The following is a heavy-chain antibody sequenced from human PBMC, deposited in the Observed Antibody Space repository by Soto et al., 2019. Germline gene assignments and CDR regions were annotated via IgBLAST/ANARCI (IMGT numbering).Heavy chain of an antibody. D-gene: IGHD3-16*02. CDR1: GFTFSIYW. CDR2: IKPDGSEK. CDR3: ARDYL. V-gene: IGHV3-7*01. Sequence: PGGSLRLSCASSGFTFSIYWMSWVRQTPGKGLEWVGNIKPDGSEKSYVDSGKGRFTISRDNAKNSLFLELNSLRAEDTAGYYCARDYLWGQGTQVTVSS. J-gene: IGHJ4*02.